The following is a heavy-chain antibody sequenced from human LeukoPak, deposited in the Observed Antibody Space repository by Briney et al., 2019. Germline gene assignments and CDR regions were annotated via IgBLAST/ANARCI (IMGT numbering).Heavy chain of an antibody. CDR3: ARDFGARPFDI. D-gene: IGHD3-10*01. J-gene: IGHJ3*02. Sequence: GGSLRLSCAASGFTFSAYGMHWVRQAPGKGLEWVAVIWRDGSNESYPDSVKGRFTISRDNSKNTLFLQMNSLRTEDTAVYYCARDFGARPFDIWGQGTMVTVSS. V-gene: IGHV3-33*01. CDR1: GFTFSAYG. CDR2: IWRDGSNE.